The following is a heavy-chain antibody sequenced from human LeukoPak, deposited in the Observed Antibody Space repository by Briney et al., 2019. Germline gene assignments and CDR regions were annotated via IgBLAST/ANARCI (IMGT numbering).Heavy chain of an antibody. J-gene: IGHJ6*03. V-gene: IGHV1-18*01. CDR2: ISAYNGNT. CDR3: ARVDYGDYMHYSYYMDV. D-gene: IGHD4-17*01. CDR1: GYTFTNYG. Sequence: ASVKVSCKASGYTFTNYGISWVRQAPGQGLEWMGWISAYNGNTNYAQKLQGRVTMTTDTSTSTAYMELRSLRSDDTAVYYCARVDYGDYMHYSYYMDVWGKGTTVTVSS.